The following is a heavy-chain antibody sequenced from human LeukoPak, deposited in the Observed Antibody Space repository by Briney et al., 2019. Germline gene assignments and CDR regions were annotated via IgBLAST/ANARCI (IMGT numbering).Heavy chain of an antibody. CDR1: GFTFSNFA. J-gene: IGHJ5*02. CDR3: ARAPGGGWPYNWFDP. Sequence: ASVKVSCKASGFTFSNFAIHWVRQAPGQRLEWMGWINAGSGNTKHSQKSQGRVTITRDTSANTAYMELSSLRSEDTAVYYCARAPGGGWPYNWFDPWGQGTLVTVSS. CDR2: INAGSGNT. D-gene: IGHD6-19*01. V-gene: IGHV1-3*01.